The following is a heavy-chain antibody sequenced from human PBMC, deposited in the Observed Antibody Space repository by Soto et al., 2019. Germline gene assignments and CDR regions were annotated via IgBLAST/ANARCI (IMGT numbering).Heavy chain of an antibody. J-gene: IGHJ5*02. V-gene: IGHV4-31*03. Sequence: PSETLSLTCTVSGGSISIGGYYWSCMRQHPGKGLEWIGYIYYSGSTYYNPSLKSRVTISVDTSKNQFSLKLSSVTAADTAVYYCARGKRNPNYYDSSGYYNWFDPWGQGTLVTVSS. D-gene: IGHD3-22*01. CDR3: ARGKRNPNYYDSSGYYNWFDP. CDR2: IYYSGST. CDR1: GGSISIGGYY.